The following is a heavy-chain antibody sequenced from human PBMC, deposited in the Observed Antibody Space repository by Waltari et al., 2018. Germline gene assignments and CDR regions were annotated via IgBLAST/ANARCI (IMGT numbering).Heavy chain of an antibody. CDR2: ISGSGGST. V-gene: IGHV3-23*01. D-gene: IGHD3-3*01. Sequence: EVQLLESGGGLVQPGGSLRLSCAASGFTFSSYAMRWFRQATGQGLEWVSAISGSGGSTYYADSVKGRFTISRDNSKNTLYLQMNSLRAEDTAVYYCAKDSDFWSGPDYYYYGMDVWGQGTTVTVSS. J-gene: IGHJ6*02. CDR1: GFTFSSYA. CDR3: AKDSDFWSGPDYYYYGMDV.